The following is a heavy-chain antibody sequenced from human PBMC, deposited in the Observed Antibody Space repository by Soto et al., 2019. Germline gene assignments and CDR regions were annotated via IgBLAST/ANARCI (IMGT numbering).Heavy chain of an antibody. CDR3: ARGKMATTRMDV. Sequence: GGSLRLSCAASGFTFSSYAMHWVRQAPGKGLEWVAVISYDGSNKYYADSVKGRFTISRDNSKNTLYLQMNSLRAEDTAVYYCARGKMATTRMDVWGQGTKVTVSS. CDR2: ISYDGSNK. CDR1: GFTFSSYA. D-gene: IGHD5-12*01. V-gene: IGHV3-30-3*01. J-gene: IGHJ6*02.